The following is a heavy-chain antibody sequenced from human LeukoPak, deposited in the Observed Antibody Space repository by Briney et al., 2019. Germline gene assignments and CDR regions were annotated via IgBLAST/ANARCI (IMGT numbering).Heavy chain of an antibody. Sequence: GGSLRLSCEVSGFAFSNYAMSWVRQAPGKGLEWVSAISGSGSNTYYADSVKGRFNISRDYSKNTLYLQMNSLRAEDTAVYYCARDRGGDYGWFDPWGQGTLVTVSA. D-gene: IGHD4-17*01. J-gene: IGHJ5*02. CDR1: GFAFSNYA. V-gene: IGHV3-23*01. CDR3: ARDRGGDYGWFDP. CDR2: ISGSGSNT.